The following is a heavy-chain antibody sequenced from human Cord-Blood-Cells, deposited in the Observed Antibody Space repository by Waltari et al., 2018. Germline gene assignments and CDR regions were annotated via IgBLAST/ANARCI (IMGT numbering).Heavy chain of an antibody. CDR2: INHSGST. Sequence: QVQLQQWGAGLLKPSETLSLTCAVYGGSFSGYYWSWIRQPPGKGLEWIGEINHSGSTNYNPSLKSRVTISVDTSKNQFSLKLSSVTAADTAVYYCARARPSDYWGQGTLVTVSS. V-gene: IGHV4-34*01. CDR3: ARARPSDY. CDR1: GGSFSGYY. D-gene: IGHD6-6*01. J-gene: IGHJ4*02.